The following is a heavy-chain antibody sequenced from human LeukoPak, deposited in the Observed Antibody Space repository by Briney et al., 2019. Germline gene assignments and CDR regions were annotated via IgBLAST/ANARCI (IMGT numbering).Heavy chain of an antibody. Sequence: SETLFLTCTVSGGSVSGYYWSWLRQSPGKGLEWIGYIYHSGFTDYNPSLRSRLSISVDTSRNQFSLKLTSATAADTAMYYCARDQRCSRYDGGCDQWYFDLWGRGTLVTVSS. CDR1: GGSVSGYY. J-gene: IGHJ2*01. CDR2: IYHSGFT. CDR3: ARDQRCSRYDGGCDQWYFDL. D-gene: IGHD5-12*01. V-gene: IGHV4-59*02.